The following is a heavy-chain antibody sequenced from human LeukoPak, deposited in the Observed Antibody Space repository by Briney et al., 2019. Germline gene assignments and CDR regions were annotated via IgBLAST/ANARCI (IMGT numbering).Heavy chain of an antibody. CDR2: ISGGGGST. J-gene: IGHJ4*02. CDR1: GFTFTSYA. CDR3: AKDREGDDYGDYGEIY. V-gene: IGHV3-23*01. Sequence: GGSLRLSCAASGFTFTSYAMSWVRQAPGKGLEWVSAISGGGGSTYNAESVKGRFTISRDNSKNTLYLQMNSLRAEDTAVYYCAKDREGDDYGDYGEIYWGQGTLVTVSS. D-gene: IGHD4-17*01.